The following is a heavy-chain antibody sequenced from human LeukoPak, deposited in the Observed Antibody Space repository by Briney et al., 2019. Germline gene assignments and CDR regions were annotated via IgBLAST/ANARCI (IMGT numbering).Heavy chain of an antibody. Sequence: GGSLRLSCAASGFIFNSHSMNWVRQAPGKGLEWVSSISSTSSYIYYADSVKSRFTISRDNAKNSLYLQMNSLRAEDTAVYFCAKDDYYDSSGDPNWFDPWGQGTLVTVSS. J-gene: IGHJ5*02. V-gene: IGHV3-21*01. CDR2: ISSTSSYI. CDR3: AKDDYYDSSGDPNWFDP. CDR1: GFIFNSHS. D-gene: IGHD3-22*01.